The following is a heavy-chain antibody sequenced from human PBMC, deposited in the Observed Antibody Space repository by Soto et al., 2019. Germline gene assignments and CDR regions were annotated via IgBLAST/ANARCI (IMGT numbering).Heavy chain of an antibody. V-gene: IGHV3-15*07. CDR3: TTDSYSSIIIVRFDY. Sequence: GGSLRLSCAAPGFTFSNAWINWVRQAPGKGLEWVGRIKSKTDGGTTDYAEPVKGRFAISRDDSNNMVYLQMNSLKIEDTAVYYCTTDSYSSIIIVRFDYWGHGTLVTVSS. J-gene: IGHJ4*01. D-gene: IGHD2-2*01. CDR1: GFTFSNAW. CDR2: IKSKTDGGTT.